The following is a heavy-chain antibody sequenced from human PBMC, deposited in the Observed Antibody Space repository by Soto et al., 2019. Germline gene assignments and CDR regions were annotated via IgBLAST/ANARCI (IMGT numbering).Heavy chain of an antibody. D-gene: IGHD4-17*01. CDR2: IYPGDSDT. CDR1: GYSFTSYW. CDR3: ARLFYGDYQRRNYGMDV. V-gene: IGHV5-51*01. Sequence: PGESLKISCKGSGYSFTSYWIGWVRQMPGKGLEWMGIIYPGDSDTRYSPSFQGQVTISADKSISTAYLQWSSLKASDTAMYYCARLFYGDYQRRNYGMDVWGQGTTVTVSS. J-gene: IGHJ6*02.